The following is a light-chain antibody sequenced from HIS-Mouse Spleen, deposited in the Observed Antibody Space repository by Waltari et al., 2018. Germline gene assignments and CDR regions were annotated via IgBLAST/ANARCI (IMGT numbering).Light chain of an antibody. V-gene: IGKV1-9*01. CDR2: AAS. CDR3: QQLNSYPWT. CDR1: QGISSY. J-gene: IGKJ1*01. Sequence: DIQLTQSPSFLSASVGDRVTITCRASQGISSYLAWYQQKPGKAPRLLIYAASTLQSGGPSRFSGSGSGTEFTLTISSLQPEDFATYYCQQLNSYPWTFGQGTKVKSN.